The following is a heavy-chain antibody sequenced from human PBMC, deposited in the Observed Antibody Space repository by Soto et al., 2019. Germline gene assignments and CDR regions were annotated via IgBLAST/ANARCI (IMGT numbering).Heavy chain of an antibody. Sequence: SVKVSCKASGYTFTNYAMHWVRQAPGQRLEWMGWINAGNGNTKYSQKFQGRVTITRDTSASTAYMELSSLRSEDTAVYYCARGGSLYCFFDLRARGTLVTGSS. V-gene: IGHV1-3*01. CDR2: INAGNGNT. D-gene: IGHD1-26*01. CDR1: GYTFTNYA. CDR3: ARGGSLYCFFDL. J-gene: IGHJ2*01.